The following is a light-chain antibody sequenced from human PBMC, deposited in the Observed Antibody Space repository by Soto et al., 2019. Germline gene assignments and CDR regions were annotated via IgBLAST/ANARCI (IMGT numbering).Light chain of an antibody. V-gene: IGKV3-15*01. J-gene: IGKJ1*01. CDR2: GAS. Sequence: EIVLTQSPGTLSVXPGERATLSCRASQSVSSKLAWYQQKPGQAPRLLFYGASTGATGIPARFSGSGSETEFTLSISSLQSEDFAVYYCQQYNNWPGTFGQGTKVDIK. CDR3: QQYNNWPGT. CDR1: QSVSSK.